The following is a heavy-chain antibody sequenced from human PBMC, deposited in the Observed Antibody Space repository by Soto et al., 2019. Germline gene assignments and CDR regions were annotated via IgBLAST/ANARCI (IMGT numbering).Heavy chain of an antibody. CDR2: ISYDGTNI. CDR1: GFTFNTYG. D-gene: IGHD3-22*01. J-gene: IGHJ4*02. Sequence: QVQLVESGGGVVQPGRSLRLSCAASGFTFNTYGMHWVRQAPGKGLDCGAVISYDGTNIFYADSVKGRFTISRDNSKNTLYLQMNSLRVEDTAVYYCCRPKVEYSRSRGEFDYWGQGSLVSVST. CDR3: CRPKVEYSRSRGEFDY. V-gene: IGHV3-30*03.